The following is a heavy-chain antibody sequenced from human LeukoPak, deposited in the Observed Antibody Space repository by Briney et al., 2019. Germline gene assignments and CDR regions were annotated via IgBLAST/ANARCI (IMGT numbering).Heavy chain of an antibody. CDR3: ARVPYGRSGYYSYFFDY. CDR2: IYYSGTT. CDR1: DGSISTYY. V-gene: IGHV4-59*01. D-gene: IGHD3-22*01. Sequence: PSETLSLTCTVSDGSISTYYWSWIRQPPGKRLEWIGHIYYSGTTNYNPSLKSRVTISVDTSKKHFSLKLSSVTAADTAVYYCARVPYGRSGYYSYFFDYWGQGTLVTVSS. J-gene: IGHJ4*02.